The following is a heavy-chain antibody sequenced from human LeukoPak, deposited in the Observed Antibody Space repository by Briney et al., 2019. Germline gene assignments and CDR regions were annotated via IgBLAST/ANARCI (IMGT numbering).Heavy chain of an antibody. V-gene: IGHV1-69*05. CDR3: AWGHGSGSAVGEVFAHNWFGP. J-gene: IGHJ5*02. D-gene: IGHD3-10*01. Sequence: SVKVSCKASGGTFSSFGISWVRQAPGQGLEWMGGIIPIFGRANYAQKFQGRVTITTDESTSKTYLDLSSMRSRDTAASYCAWGHGSGSAVGEVFAHNWFGPWGQGTLVTVSS. CDR1: GGTFSSFG. CDR2: IIPIFGRA.